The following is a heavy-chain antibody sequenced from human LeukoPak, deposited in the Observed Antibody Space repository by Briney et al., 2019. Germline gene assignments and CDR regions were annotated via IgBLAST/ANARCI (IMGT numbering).Heavy chain of an antibody. D-gene: IGHD3-10*01. CDR2: IYTSGST. V-gene: IGHV4-61*02. CDR1: GGSISSGSYY. J-gene: IGHJ5*02. Sequence: PSETLSLTCTVSGGSISSGSYYWSRIRQPAGKGLEWIGRIYTSGSTNYNPSLKSRVTISVDTSKNQFSLKLSSVTAADTAVYYCAGENKRITMVRGVIIKGKNWFDPWGQGTLVTVSS. CDR3: AGENKRITMVRGVIIKGKNWFDP.